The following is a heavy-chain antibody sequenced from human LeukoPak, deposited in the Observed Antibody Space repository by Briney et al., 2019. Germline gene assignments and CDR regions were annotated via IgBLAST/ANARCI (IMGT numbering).Heavy chain of an antibody. V-gene: IGHV3-23*01. J-gene: IGHJ4*02. Sequence: QPGGSLRLSCAASGFTFSSYVISWVRQAPGKGLEWVSVISGSGGSTNYADSVKGRFTISRDISKNTLYLQMNSLRAEDTAVYYCAKGSSSGWYGDWDYWGQGTLVTVSS. CDR1: GFTFSSYV. CDR2: ISGSGGST. CDR3: AKGSSSGWYGDWDY. D-gene: IGHD6-19*01.